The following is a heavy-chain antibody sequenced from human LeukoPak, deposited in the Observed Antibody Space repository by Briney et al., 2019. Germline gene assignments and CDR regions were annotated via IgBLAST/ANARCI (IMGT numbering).Heavy chain of an antibody. V-gene: IGHV6-1*01. CDR1: GDSVSSNSAA. Sequence: SQTLSLTCDISGDSVSSNSAAWNWVRQSPSKGLEWLGRTFYRSRWYNDYAVSVTSRTTINPDTSKNQFSLQLNSVTPEDTAVYYCVRSTGPGSHRYFQHWGQGTLVTVSS. CDR3: VRSTGPGSHRYFQH. CDR2: TFYRSRWYN. D-gene: IGHD3-10*01. J-gene: IGHJ1*01.